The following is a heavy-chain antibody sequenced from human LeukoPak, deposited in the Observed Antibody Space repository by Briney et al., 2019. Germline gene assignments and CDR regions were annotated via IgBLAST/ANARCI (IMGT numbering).Heavy chain of an antibody. CDR3: ARAGPYPGYSSTWYYGYFDY. CDR2: ITTYNDKT. Sequence: ASVKVSCKASGYTFTSYTIIWVRQAPGQGLEWMGWITTYNDKTNYAQKFQGRVTMTTDTSTSTAYMELRSLRSDDTAVYYCARAGPYPGYSSTWYYGYFDYWGQGTLVTVSS. D-gene: IGHD6-13*01. J-gene: IGHJ4*02. CDR1: GYTFTSYT. V-gene: IGHV1-18*01.